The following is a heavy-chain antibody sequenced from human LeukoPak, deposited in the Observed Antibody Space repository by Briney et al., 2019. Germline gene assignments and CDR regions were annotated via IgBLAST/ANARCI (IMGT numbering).Heavy chain of an antibody. CDR3: ARQRGGGLWFGESKYYFDY. J-gene: IGHJ4*02. Sequence: PSETLSLTCTVSGGSISSSSYYWGWIRQPPGTGLEWIGSIYYSGSTYYNPSLKSRVTISVDTSKNQFSLKLSSVTAADTAVYYCARQRGGGLWFGESKYYFDYWGQGTLVTVSS. V-gene: IGHV4-39*01. CDR1: GGSISSSSYY. CDR2: IYYSGST. D-gene: IGHD3-10*01.